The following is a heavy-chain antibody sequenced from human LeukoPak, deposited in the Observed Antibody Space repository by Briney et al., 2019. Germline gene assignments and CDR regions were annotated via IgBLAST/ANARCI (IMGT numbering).Heavy chain of an antibody. Sequence: GASVKVSCKASGYTFTSYDINWVRQATGQGLEWMGWMNPNSGNTGYAQKFQGRVTITRNTSISTAYMELSSLRSEDTAVYYCARTTVTTGLQAQYYYYYMDVWGKGTTVTVSS. J-gene: IGHJ6*03. CDR3: ARTTVTTGLQAQYYYYYMDV. CDR2: MNPNSGNT. D-gene: IGHD4-17*01. CDR1: GYTFTSYD. V-gene: IGHV1-8*03.